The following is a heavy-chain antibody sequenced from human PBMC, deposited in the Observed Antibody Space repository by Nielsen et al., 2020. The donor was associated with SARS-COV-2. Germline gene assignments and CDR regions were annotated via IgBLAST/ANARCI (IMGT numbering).Heavy chain of an antibody. J-gene: IGHJ6*03. CDR3: ARPITNNYYYYYMDV. CDR1: GYTFTSND. Sequence: ASVKVSCKASGYTFTSNDITWVRQAPGHGLEWMGRISPSNGNTKYAQRFQGRVTMTTDTSTSTAYMELRSLRSDDTAVYYCARPITNNYYYYYMDVWGKVTTVTVSS. CDR2: ISPSNGNT. V-gene: IGHV1-18*04. D-gene: IGHD1-1*01.